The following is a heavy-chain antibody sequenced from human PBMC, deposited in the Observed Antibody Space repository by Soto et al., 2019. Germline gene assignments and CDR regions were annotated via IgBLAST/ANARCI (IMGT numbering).Heavy chain of an antibody. CDR1: EFTSDDHG. V-gene: IGHV3-9*02. CDR3: AREEYYGSGWYYYGMDV. D-gene: IGHD3-10*01. CDR2: FIWNTTYT. J-gene: IGHJ6*02. Sequence: GGSLRLSCTASEFTSDDHGIHWVRQPPGKGLEWVSGFIWNTTYTDYADSVKGRFTVSRDNAKNSLYLQMNSLRAEDTAVYYCAREEYYGSGWYYYGMDVWGQGTTVTVSS.